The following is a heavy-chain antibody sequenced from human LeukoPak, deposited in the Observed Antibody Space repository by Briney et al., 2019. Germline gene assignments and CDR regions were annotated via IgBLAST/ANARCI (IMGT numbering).Heavy chain of an antibody. D-gene: IGHD5-18*01. CDR1: GGSIGSYY. J-gene: IGHJ4*02. Sequence: SETLSLTCNVSGGSIGSYYWSWLRQPPGKGLEWIGYIYNSGSTNYNPSLKSRVTISVDTSKNQFSLKVSSVTAADTAVYYCARGRYSYGIEFDYWGQGTLVTVSS. CDR3: ARGRYSYGIEFDY. CDR2: IYNSGST. V-gene: IGHV4-59*01.